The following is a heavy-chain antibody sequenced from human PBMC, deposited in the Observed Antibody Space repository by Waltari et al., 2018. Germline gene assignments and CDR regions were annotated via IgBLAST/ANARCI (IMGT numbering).Heavy chain of an antibody. J-gene: IGHJ3*01. CDR2: GSYSWTT. V-gene: IGHV4-39*01. D-gene: IGHD5-12*01. Sequence: QLQLQESSPRLVRPSETLSRICRVSCVSITSNRHYCAWIRQSPGQGVGWIGTGSYSWTTYISPSLKSRFSVSRVTSKNQVSPILGSVTAADMAVYYCATYIGASVGTAAFDVWGQGTMVTVSS. CDR1: CVSITSNRHY. CDR3: ATYIGASVGTAAFDV.